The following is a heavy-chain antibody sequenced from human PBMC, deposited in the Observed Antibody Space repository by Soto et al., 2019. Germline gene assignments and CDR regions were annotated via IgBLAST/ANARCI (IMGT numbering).Heavy chain of an antibody. CDR3: ARDRITGTTGYYYGMDV. CDR2: IWYEGSNK. CDR1: GFTFSSYG. Sequence: QVQLVESGGGVVQPGRSLRLFCVGSGFTFSSYGMQWVRQAPGKGLEWVAGIWYEGSNKFYANSVKGRFTISRDNSRNTLYLQMNSLSVEDTAVYYCARDRITGTTGYYYGMDVWGQGTTVTVSS. J-gene: IGHJ6*02. D-gene: IGHD1-7*01. V-gene: IGHV3-33*01.